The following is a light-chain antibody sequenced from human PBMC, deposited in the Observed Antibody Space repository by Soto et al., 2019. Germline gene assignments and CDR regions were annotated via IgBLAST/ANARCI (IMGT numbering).Light chain of an antibody. Sequence: EIVLTQSPGTLSLSPGERATLSCRASQSVSSTYLAWYQPKPGQAPRLLIYGASSRATGIPDRFSGSGSGTDFTLTISTLEPEYFAVYYCQHYCSLVVIFGGGTKVEIK. V-gene: IGKV3-20*01. CDR2: GAS. J-gene: IGKJ4*01. CDR3: QHYCSLVVI. CDR1: QSVSSTY.